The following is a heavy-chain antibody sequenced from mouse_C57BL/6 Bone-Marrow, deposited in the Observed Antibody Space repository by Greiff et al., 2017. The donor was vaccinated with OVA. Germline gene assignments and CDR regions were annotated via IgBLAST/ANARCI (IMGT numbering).Heavy chain of an antibody. Sequence: VQLQQPGPELVKPGASVKLSCKASGYTFTGYCMHWVKQRPGKSLEWIGEINPSTGGTNYNQKFKAKATLTVDKSSSTAYMQLKSLTSEDSAVYYCARSRAYWGQGTLVTVSA. CDR1: GYTFTGYC. J-gene: IGHJ3*01. CDR3: ARSRAY. V-gene: IGHV1-42*01. CDR2: INPSTGGT.